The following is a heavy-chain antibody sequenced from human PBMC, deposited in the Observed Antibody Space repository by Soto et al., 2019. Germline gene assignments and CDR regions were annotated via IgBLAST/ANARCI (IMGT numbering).Heavy chain of an antibody. D-gene: IGHD3-3*01. CDR3: ARGERSGYYDS. CDR1: GFTFNNYA. CDR2: ISFDGRIK. Sequence: QVQLVESGGGVVQPGGSLRLSCAASGFTFNNYAMHWVRQAPGKGLEWVALISFDGRIKYDADSVEGRFTISRDNSKNMLYLQMTSRRTDDTAVLFCARGERSGYYDSWGRGALVTVSS. J-gene: IGHJ4*02. V-gene: IGHV3-30*04.